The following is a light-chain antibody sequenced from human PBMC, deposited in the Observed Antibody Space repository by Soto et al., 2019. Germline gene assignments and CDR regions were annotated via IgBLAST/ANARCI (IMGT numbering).Light chain of an antibody. CDR3: SSYTSSSTDV. CDR1: SSDVGAHNY. CDR2: EVS. Sequence: QSALTQPASVSGSPGQSITISCTGTSSDVGAHNYVSWYQQHPGKAPKLMIYEVSNRPSGVSNRFSGSKSGNTASLTISGLQAEDEGDYYCSSYTSSSTDVFGSGTKLTVL. V-gene: IGLV2-14*01. J-gene: IGLJ1*01.